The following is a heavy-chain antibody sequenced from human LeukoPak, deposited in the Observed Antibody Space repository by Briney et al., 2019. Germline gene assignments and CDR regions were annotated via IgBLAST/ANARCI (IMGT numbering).Heavy chain of an antibody. Sequence: GGSLRLSCAASGFTFSSYAMSWVRQAPGKGLEWVSAISGSGGTTCYADSVKGRFTISRDNSKNTLYLQMNSLRAEDTAVYYCAKDPRSYFDFWADWGQGTLVTVSS. CDR3: AKDPRSYFDFWAD. CDR2: ISGSGGTT. CDR1: GFTFSSYA. D-gene: IGHD3-3*01. J-gene: IGHJ4*02. V-gene: IGHV3-23*01.